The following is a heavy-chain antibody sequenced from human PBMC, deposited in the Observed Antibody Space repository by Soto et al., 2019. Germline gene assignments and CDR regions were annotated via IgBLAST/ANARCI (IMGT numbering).Heavy chain of an antibody. CDR3: ARVRRSEPYDFWSGPAYYFDY. V-gene: IGHV4-31*03. J-gene: IGHJ4*02. D-gene: IGHD3-3*01. CDR1: GGSISSGGYY. CDR2: IYYSGST. Sequence: QVQLQESGPGLVKPSQTLSLTCTVSGGSISSGGYYWSWIRQHPGKGLEWIGYIYYSGSTYYNPSLKSRVTISVDTSKNQFSLKLSSVTAADTAVYYCARVRRSEPYDFWSGPAYYFDYWGQGTLVTVSS.